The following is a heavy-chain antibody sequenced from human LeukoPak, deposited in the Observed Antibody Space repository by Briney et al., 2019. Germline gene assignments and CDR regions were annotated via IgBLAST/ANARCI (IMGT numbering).Heavy chain of an antibody. V-gene: IGHV3-21*01. CDR3: ARESITTVRAAQNYYYYGMDV. D-gene: IGHD3-10*01. CDR1: GFIFSSYS. CDR2: ISSSSSYI. Sequence: GGSLRLSCAASGFIFSSYSMNWVRQAPGKGLEWVSSISSSSSYIYYADSVKGRFTISRANAKNSLYLQMNSLRAEATAVYYCARESITTVRAAQNYYYYGMDVWGQGTTVTVSS. J-gene: IGHJ6*02.